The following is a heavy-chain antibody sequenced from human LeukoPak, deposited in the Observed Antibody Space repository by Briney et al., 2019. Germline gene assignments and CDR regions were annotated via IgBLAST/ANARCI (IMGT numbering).Heavy chain of an antibody. CDR2: VSSDGSRT. Sequence: PGRSLRLSCAASGVSFSTTWMHWVRQAPGKGLMWVSHVSSDGSRTYADSVKGRFTVSRDNNKDMVYLQMSSLRAEDTAVYYCATDGAYGLTHWGRGTLVTISS. J-gene: IGHJ4*02. D-gene: IGHD3-16*01. CDR1: GVSFSTTW. CDR3: ATDGAYGLTH. V-gene: IGHV3-74*01.